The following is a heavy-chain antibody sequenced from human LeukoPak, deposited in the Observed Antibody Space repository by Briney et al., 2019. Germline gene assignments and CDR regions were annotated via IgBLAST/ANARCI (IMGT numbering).Heavy chain of an antibody. CDR2: IYTSGST. CDR1: GGSISSYY. CDR3: ARKIPSGKGRGLKEDAFNI. Sequence: PSETLSLTCTVSGGSISSYYWSWIRQPAGKGLEWIGRIYTSGSTNYNPSLKSRVTMSVDTSKNQFSLKLSSVTAADTAVYYCARKIPSGKGRGLKEDAFNIGGQGKMVTFSS. D-gene: IGHD2-2*02. J-gene: IGHJ3*02. V-gene: IGHV4-4*07.